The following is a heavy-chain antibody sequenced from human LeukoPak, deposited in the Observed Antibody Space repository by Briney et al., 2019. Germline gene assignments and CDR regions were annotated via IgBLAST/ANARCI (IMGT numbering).Heavy chain of an antibody. Sequence: GRSLRLSCAASGFTFSSYGMHWVRQAPGKGLEWVAVISYDGSNKYYADSVKGRFTISRDNSKNTLYLQMNSLRAEDTAVYYCAKGGWLLEPYIDYWGQGTLVTVSS. J-gene: IGHJ4*02. CDR1: GFTFSSYG. CDR2: ISYDGSNK. D-gene: IGHD3-9*01. CDR3: AKGGWLLEPYIDY. V-gene: IGHV3-30*18.